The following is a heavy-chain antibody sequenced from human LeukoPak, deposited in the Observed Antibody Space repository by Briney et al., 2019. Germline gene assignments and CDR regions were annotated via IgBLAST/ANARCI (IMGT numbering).Heavy chain of an antibody. J-gene: IGHJ3*02. CDR2: IKQDGREK. CDR1: GFTFSSYW. D-gene: IGHD3-10*02. V-gene: IGHV3-7*01. Sequence: GGSLRLSCTASGFTFSSYWMTWVRQAPGKGLEWVANIKQDGREKNYADSVKGRFTVSRDNARNSLYLQMNSLRAEDTAVYYCARDDTHYYVTALSYYDAFDIWGQGTVVTVSS. CDR3: ARDDTHYYVTALSYYDAFDI.